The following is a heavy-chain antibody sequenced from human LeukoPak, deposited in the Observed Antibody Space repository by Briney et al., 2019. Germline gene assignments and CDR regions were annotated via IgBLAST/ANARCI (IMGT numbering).Heavy chain of an antibody. J-gene: IGHJ4*02. V-gene: IGHV1-18*01. CDR3: ARDRSVGVLPAPPFDF. D-gene: IGHD6-6*01. CDR2: ISAYTGDT. CDR1: GYTFTNYG. Sequence: ASVKVSCKASGYTFTNYGISWVRQAPGQGLEWMGWISAYTGDTIYSKKFQGRVTMTTDTSTSTAYMELRSLRSDDTAVYYCARDRSVGVLPAPPFDFWGQGTLVTVSS.